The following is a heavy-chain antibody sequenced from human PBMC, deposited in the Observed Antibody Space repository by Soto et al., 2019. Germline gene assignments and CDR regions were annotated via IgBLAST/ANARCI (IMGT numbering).Heavy chain of an antibody. CDR1: GYTFTSYY. Sequence: GASVKVSCKASGYTFTSYYMHWVRQAPGQGLEWMGIINPSGGSTSYAQKFQGRVTMTRDTSTSTVYMELSSLRSEDTAVYYCARARMGYCSGGSCYSLPYWGQGTLVTVSS. D-gene: IGHD2-15*01. CDR2: INPSGGST. J-gene: IGHJ4*02. V-gene: IGHV1-46*03. CDR3: ARARMGYCSGGSCYSLPY.